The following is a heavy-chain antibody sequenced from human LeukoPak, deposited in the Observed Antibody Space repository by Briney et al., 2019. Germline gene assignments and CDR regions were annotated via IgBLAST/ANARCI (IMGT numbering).Heavy chain of an antibody. J-gene: IGHJ4*02. CDR1: GFASSNYA. V-gene: IGHV3-23*01. CDR2: INGSGDST. CDR3: AKDTGYARGEGEFDY. Sequence: GGSVRLSCAASGFASSNYAMSWVRQAPGKGLEWVSEINGSGDSTYYADSVKGRFTISRDNSKDTLYLQMNSLRAEDTAVYFCAKDTGYARGEGEFDYWGQGTLVTVSS. D-gene: IGHD3-16*01.